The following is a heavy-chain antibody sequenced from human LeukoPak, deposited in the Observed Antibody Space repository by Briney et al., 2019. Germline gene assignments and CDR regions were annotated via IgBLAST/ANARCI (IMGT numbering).Heavy chain of an antibody. J-gene: IGHJ4*02. Sequence: GGSLRLSCAASGFTFSSYAMSWVRQAPGKGLEWVSAISGSGGSTYYADSVKGRFTISRDNAKNSLYLQMNSLRAEDTAVYYCARDLSHGPYRYFDYWGQGTLVTVSS. CDR2: ISGSGGST. CDR1: GFTFSSYA. V-gene: IGHV3-23*01. D-gene: IGHD5-12*01. CDR3: ARDLSHGPYRYFDY.